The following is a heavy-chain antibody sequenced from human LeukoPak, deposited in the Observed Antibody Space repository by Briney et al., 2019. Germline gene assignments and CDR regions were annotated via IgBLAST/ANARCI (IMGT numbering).Heavy chain of an antibody. V-gene: IGHV3-33*06. CDR1: GFTFNTHG. CDR2: IWFDGSVK. J-gene: IGHJ4*02. CDR3: AKDTAVQFLEPAF. D-gene: IGHD3-3*01. Sequence: PGGSLRLSCAASGFTFNTHGMHWVRQAPGKGLEWVAAIWFDGSVKHYSDAVKGRFTIYRDNSLNTLHLQMSSLRVEDTAVYYCAKDTAVQFLEPAFWGQGTLVTVSS.